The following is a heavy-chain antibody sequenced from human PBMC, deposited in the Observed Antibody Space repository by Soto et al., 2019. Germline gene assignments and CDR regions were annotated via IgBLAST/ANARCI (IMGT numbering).Heavy chain of an antibody. V-gene: IGHV5-51*01. CDR1: GYSFTSYW. D-gene: IGHD6-13*01. CDR2: IYPGDSDT. CDR3: AIIAADGKYYYGVYV. J-gene: IGHJ6*02. Sequence: PGESLKISCKGSGYSFTSYWIGWVRQLPGKGLEWMGIIYPGDSDTRYSPSFQGQVTISADKSISTAYLQWSSLKASDTAIYYCAIIAADGKYYYGVYVRTQRTTVTVS.